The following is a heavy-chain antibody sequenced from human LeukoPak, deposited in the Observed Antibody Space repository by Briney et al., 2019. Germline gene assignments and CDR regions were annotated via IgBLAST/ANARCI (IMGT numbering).Heavy chain of an antibody. J-gene: IGHJ4*02. D-gene: IGHD6-19*01. V-gene: IGHV3-23*01. CDR3: AKDPLVRYSSGWYDY. CDR2: ISGSGGST. CDR1: GFTFSSYA. Sequence: PGGSLRLSCAASGFTFSSYAMSWVRQAPGKGLEWVSAISGSGGSTYYADSVKGRFTISRDNSKNTLYLQMNSLRAEDTAVYYCAKDPLVRYSSGWYDYWGQGTLVTVSS.